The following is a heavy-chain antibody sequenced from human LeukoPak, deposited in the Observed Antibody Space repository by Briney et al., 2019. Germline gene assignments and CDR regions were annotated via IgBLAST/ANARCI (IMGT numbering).Heavy chain of an antibody. V-gene: IGHV3-23*01. CDR3: AKAATTTYYYDSSGYYDY. Sequence: GGSLRLSCAASGFTFSSYAMSWVRQAPGKGLEWVSAISGSGGSTYYADSVKGRFTISRDNSKNTLYLQMNSLRAEDTAVYYCAKAATTTYYYDSSGYYDYWGQGTLVTVSS. CDR2: ISGSGGST. CDR1: GFTFSSYA. J-gene: IGHJ4*02. D-gene: IGHD3-22*01.